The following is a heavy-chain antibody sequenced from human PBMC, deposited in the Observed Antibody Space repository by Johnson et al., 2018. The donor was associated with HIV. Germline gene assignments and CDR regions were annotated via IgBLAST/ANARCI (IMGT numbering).Heavy chain of an antibody. D-gene: IGHD5-24*01. CDR1: GFTFDDYA. Sequence: VQLVESGGGVVRPGGSLRLSCAASGFTFDDYAMHWVRQAPGKGLEWVSGISWNSGSIGYADSVKGRFTISRDNAKNSLYLQMNSLRAEDTALYYCAKIRGEMATTDAFDIWGQGTMVTVSS. V-gene: IGHV3-9*01. J-gene: IGHJ3*02. CDR3: AKIRGEMATTDAFDI. CDR2: ISWNSGSI.